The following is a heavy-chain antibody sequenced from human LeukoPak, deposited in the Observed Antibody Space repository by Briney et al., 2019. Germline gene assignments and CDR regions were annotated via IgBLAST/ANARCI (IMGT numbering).Heavy chain of an antibody. J-gene: IGHJ4*02. Sequence: GGSLRLSCAASGFTFSNYWMSWVRQAPGKGLEWVANIKQDGSEKYYVDSVKGRFTISRDNAKNSLYLQMNSLRAEDTAVYYCARDYDILTGYHASFDYWGQGTLVTVSS. CDR2: IKQDGSEK. CDR1: GFTFSNYW. CDR3: ARDYDILTGYHASFDY. V-gene: IGHV3-7*01. D-gene: IGHD3-9*01.